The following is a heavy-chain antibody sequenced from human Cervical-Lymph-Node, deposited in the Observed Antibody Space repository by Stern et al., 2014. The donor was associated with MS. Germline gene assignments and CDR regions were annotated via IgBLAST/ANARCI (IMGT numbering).Heavy chain of an antibody. CDR1: GGSLSSGGYY. CDR3: ARDGSIAARGPSDY. V-gene: IGHV4-31*03. Sequence: VQLVESGPGLVKPTQTLSLTCTVSGGSLSSGGYYWSWIRQPPGKGLEWIGEINHSGSTNYNPSLKSRVTISVDTSKNHFSLKLSSVTAADTAVYYCARDGSIAARGPSDYWGQGTLVTVSS. D-gene: IGHD6-6*01. CDR2: INHSGST. J-gene: IGHJ4*02.